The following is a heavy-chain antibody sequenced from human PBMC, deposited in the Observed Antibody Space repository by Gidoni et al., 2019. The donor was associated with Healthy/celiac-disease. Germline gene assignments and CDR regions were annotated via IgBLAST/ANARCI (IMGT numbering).Heavy chain of an antibody. Sequence: QVQLVESGGGVVQPGRSLRLSCAASGFTFSSYAMHWVRQAPGKGLEWVAVISYDGSNKYYADSVKGRFTISRDNSKNTLYLQMNSLRAEDTAVYYCARGGSGWDWYFDLWGRGTLVTVSS. CDR1: GFTFSSYA. CDR2: ISYDGSNK. J-gene: IGHJ2*01. V-gene: IGHV3-30*04. CDR3: ARGGSGWDWYFDL. D-gene: IGHD6-19*01.